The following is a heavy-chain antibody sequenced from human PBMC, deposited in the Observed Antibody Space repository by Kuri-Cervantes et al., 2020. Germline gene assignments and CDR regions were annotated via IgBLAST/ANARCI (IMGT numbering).Heavy chain of an antibody. D-gene: IGHD5-12*01. CDR2: IYSGGDGT. CDR1: ALTVSGNY. CDR3: ARGNALWMDAFDI. J-gene: IGHJ3*02. Sequence: GESLKISCAASALTVSGNYMRWVRQAPGKGLDWVSIIYSGGDGTHYVDSAKGRYTISRDKFKNTLYLQMNTLRDEDTAVYYCARGNALWMDAFDIWGQGTMVTVSS. V-gene: IGHV3-66*01.